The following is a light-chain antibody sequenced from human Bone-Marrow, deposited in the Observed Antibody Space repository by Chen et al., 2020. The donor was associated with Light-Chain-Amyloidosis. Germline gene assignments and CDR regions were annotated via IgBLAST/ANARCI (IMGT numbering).Light chain of an antibody. J-gene: IGKJ4*01. Sequence: EIVLTQSPAPLSLSTGESATLSCRASRSISSYLGWYQQRPGQAPRLLIYDASNRATGIPARFSGSGSGTDFTLTISSLEPEDFAVYYCQQRSDWFLTFGGGTKVEIK. CDR1: RSISSY. CDR2: DAS. V-gene: IGKV3-11*01. CDR3: QQRSDWFLT.